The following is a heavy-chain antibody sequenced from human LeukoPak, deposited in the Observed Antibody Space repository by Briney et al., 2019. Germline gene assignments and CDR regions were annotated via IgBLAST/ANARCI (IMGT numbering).Heavy chain of an antibody. CDR3: AAVSYYDSSGYGAFDI. V-gene: IGHV4-31*03. CDR1: GGSISSGGYY. J-gene: IGHJ3*02. Sequence: SQTLSLTCTVSGGSISSGGYYWSWIRQHPGKGLEWIGYIYYSGSTYYNPSLKSRVTISVDTSKNQFSLKLSSVTAADTAVYYCAAVSYYDSSGYGAFDIWGQGTMVTVSS. CDR2: IYYSGST. D-gene: IGHD3-22*01.